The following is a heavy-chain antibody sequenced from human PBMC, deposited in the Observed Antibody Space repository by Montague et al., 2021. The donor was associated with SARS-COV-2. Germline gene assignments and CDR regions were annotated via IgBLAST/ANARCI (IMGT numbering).Heavy chain of an antibody. J-gene: IGHJ4*02. V-gene: IGHV4-39*07. Sequence: SETLSLTCTVSGXSISDSNFHWGWIRQPPGKGLEWIGTLYYSGATYYKSSLKSRVTTSMDTSKNQFSRKLTSAIAADTAVYYCARLRGGTPGEHWGQGALVTVSS. D-gene: IGHD2-21*01. CDR3: ARLRGGTPGEH. CDR2: LYYSGAT. CDR1: GXSISDSNFH.